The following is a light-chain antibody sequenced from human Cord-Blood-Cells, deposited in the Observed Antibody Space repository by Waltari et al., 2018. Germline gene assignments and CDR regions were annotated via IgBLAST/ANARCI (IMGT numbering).Light chain of an antibody. CDR3: QTWGTGIQGV. CDR1: SGHSSYA. CDR2: LNSDGSH. V-gene: IGLV4-69*01. Sequence: QLVLTQSPSASASQGASVKLTCTLSSGHSSYAIAWHQQQPEKGPRYLMKLNSDGSHSKGDGIPDRFSGSSSGAERYLTLSSLQSEDEADYYCQTWGTGIQGVFGGGTKLTVL. J-gene: IGLJ3*02.